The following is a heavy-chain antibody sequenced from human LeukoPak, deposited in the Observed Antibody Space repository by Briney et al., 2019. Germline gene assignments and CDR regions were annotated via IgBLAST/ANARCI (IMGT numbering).Heavy chain of an antibody. J-gene: IGHJ3*02. Sequence: SETLSLTCTVSGGSISSYYWSWIRQPLGKGLEWIGYIYYSGSTNYNPSLKSRVTISVDTSKNQFSLKLSPVTAADTAVYYCARDSSSWQGGAFDIWGQGTMVTVSS. CDR3: ARDSSSWQGGAFDI. V-gene: IGHV4-59*01. CDR2: IYYSGST. CDR1: GGSISSYY. D-gene: IGHD6-13*01.